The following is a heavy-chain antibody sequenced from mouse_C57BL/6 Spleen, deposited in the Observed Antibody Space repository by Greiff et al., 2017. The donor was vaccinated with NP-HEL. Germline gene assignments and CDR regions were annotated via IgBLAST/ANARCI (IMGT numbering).Heavy chain of an antibody. Sequence: VQLQQSGAELVKPGASVKLSCKASGYTFTSYWMHWVKQRPGQGLEWIGMIHPNSGSTNYNEKFKGKATLTVDKSSSTAYMELRSLTSEDSAVYCCGRTYDDFDYWGKGTTLTVSS. D-gene: IGHD2-3*01. CDR2: IHPNSGST. J-gene: IGHJ2*01. CDR1: GYTFTSYW. CDR3: GRTYDDFDY. V-gene: IGHV1-64*01.